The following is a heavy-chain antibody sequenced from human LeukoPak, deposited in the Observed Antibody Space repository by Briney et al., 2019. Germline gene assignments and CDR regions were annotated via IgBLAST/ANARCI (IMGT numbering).Heavy chain of an antibody. CDR3: AREPEYYYDSSGSWGI. J-gene: IGHJ3*02. D-gene: IGHD3-22*01. V-gene: IGHV4-34*01. CDR1: GGSFSGYY. CDR2: MNDRGTT. Sequence: SETLSLTCTVSGGSFSGYYWTWIRQFPGKGLEWIGEMNDRGTTNRNPSLRSRVTMSVDPSQNQFSLKLSSVTAADTAVYYCAREPEYYYDSSGSWGIWGQGTMVTVSS.